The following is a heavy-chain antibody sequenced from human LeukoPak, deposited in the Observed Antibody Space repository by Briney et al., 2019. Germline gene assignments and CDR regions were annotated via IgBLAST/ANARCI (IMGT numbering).Heavy chain of an antibody. CDR2: TYFRSKWLY. Sequence: PSQTLSLTCAISGDGVSSNNVAWNWIRQSPSRGLEWLGRTYFRSKWLYDYASSVKSRIIVNADTSTNQFSLQLKSMTPEDTAVYYCARSVRSHYSHYYGMDVRGRGTTVIVSA. CDR3: ARSVRSHYSHYYGMDV. CDR1: GDGVSSNNVA. V-gene: IGHV6-1*01. D-gene: IGHD2-8*01. J-gene: IGHJ6*04.